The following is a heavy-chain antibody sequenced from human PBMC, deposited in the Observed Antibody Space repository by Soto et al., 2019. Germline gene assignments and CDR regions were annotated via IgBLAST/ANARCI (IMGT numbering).Heavy chain of an antibody. D-gene: IGHD3-16*01. V-gene: IGHV3-74*01. Sequence: GGSLRLSCAASGFPFNTYWMHWVRQAPGEGLVWVSRINAVGSGTTYADSVKGRFTVSRDNANNMLYLQMNSLRAEDTAVYYCALLSLGFDPWGQGTLVTVSS. CDR2: INAVGSGT. CDR1: GFPFNTYW. J-gene: IGHJ5*02. CDR3: ALLSLGFDP.